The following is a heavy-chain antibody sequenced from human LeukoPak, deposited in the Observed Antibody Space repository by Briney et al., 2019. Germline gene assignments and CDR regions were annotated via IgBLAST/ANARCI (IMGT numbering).Heavy chain of an antibody. Sequence: SETLSLTCTVSGGSISSYYWSWIRQPPGKGLEWIGYIYTSGSTNYNPSLKSRVTISVDTSKNQFSLKLSSVTAADTAVYYCARHDRDGYSRSFGYWGQGTLVTVSS. CDR2: IYTSGST. J-gene: IGHJ4*02. CDR1: GGSISSYY. CDR3: ARHDRDGYSRSFGY. D-gene: IGHD5-24*01. V-gene: IGHV4-4*09.